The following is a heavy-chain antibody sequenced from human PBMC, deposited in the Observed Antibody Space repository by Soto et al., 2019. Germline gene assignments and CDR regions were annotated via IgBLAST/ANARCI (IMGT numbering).Heavy chain of an antibody. CDR1: GFTFSSYA. J-gene: IGHJ4*02. D-gene: IGHD3-10*01. CDR2: ISYDGSNK. V-gene: IGHV3-30-3*01. CDR3: ARDLSGSGSYYTGYFDY. Sequence: GGSLRLSCAASGFTFSSYAMHWVRQAPGKGLEWVAVISYDGSNKYYADSVKGRFTISRDNSKNTLYLQMNSLRAEDTAVYYCARDLSGSGSYYTGYFDYWGQGTLVTVSS.